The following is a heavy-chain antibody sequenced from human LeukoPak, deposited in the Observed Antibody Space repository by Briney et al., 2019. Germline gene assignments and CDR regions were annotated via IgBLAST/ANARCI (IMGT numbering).Heavy chain of an antibody. V-gene: IGHV3-74*01. J-gene: IGHJ4*01. CDR2: IDGGGSST. D-gene: IGHD3-22*01. CDR3: ARGPGSSGGAYVGDY. Sequence: GGSLRLSCVASGFTFSDHWMHWVRQVPGKGLVWVSRIDGGGSSTSYADSVKGRFSISRDNGENTLYLQMNSLRVEDTAVYYCARGPGSSGGAYVGDYWGHGTLVTVSS. CDR1: GFTFSDHW.